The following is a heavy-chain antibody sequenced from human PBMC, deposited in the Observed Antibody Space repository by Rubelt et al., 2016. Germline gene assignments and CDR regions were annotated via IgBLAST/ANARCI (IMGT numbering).Heavy chain of an antibody. V-gene: IGHV4-38-2*02. J-gene: IGHJ4*02. D-gene: IGHD6-13*01. CDR3: ARGNVLASTWYGN. Sequence: QVQLQESGPGLVKPSETLSLTCSVSGYSISSGYYWGWIRQPPGKGLEWIGSIYHTGSTYYNPSLKSRVTISVDTTKNQFSLKSSSGTAADTAVYYCARGNVLASTWYGNWGQGTLVTVSS. CDR2: IYHTGST. CDR1: GYSISSGYY.